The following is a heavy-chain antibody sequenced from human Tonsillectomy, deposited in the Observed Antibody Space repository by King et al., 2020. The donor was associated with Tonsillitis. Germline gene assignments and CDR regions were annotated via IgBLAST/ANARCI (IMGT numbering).Heavy chain of an antibody. D-gene: IGHD2-15*01. CDR2: IYYSDNT. Sequence: VQLQESGPGLVKPSQTLSLTCTVSGGSISGVAYYWSWIRQHPGKGLEWIGDIYYSDNTSYNPSLKSRLTISVDTSKNQFSLKLSSPTAADTAVYYCARYEGGVFDPWGQGTLVTVSS. V-gene: IGHV4-31*03. CDR3: ARYEGGVFDP. CDR1: GGSISGVAYY. J-gene: IGHJ5*02.